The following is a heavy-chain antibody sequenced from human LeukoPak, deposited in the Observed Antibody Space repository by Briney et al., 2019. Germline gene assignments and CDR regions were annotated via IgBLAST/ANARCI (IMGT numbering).Heavy chain of an antibody. CDR3: ARRGPSGRSLDY. J-gene: IGHJ4*02. Sequence: SETLSLTCTVSGGSISSSPYYWGWIRQPPGKGLDWIGNIYYGGSTYYNPSLKTRVTISADTSKNRFSLKLSSVTAADTAVYYCARRGPSGRSLDYWGQGTLVTVSS. CDR2: IYYGGST. D-gene: IGHD3-10*01. CDR1: GGSISSSPYY. V-gene: IGHV4-39*01.